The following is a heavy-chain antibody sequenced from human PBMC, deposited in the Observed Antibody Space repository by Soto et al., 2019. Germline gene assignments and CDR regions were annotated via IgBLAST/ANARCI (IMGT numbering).Heavy chain of an antibody. CDR2: ISGSGGST. Sequence: GGSLRLSCAASGFTFSSYAMSWVRQAPGKGLEWVSAISGSGGSTYYADSVKGRFTISRDNSKNTLYLQMNSLRAEDTAVYYCATYTYRRYCSSTSCPFDYWGQGTLVTVSS. CDR1: GFTFSSYA. CDR3: ATYTYRRYCSSTSCPFDY. J-gene: IGHJ4*02. V-gene: IGHV3-23*01. D-gene: IGHD2-2*01.